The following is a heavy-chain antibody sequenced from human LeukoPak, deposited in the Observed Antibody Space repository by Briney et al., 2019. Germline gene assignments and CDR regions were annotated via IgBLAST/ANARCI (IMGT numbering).Heavy chain of an antibody. CDR3: ARDSGDYGDLSFDY. J-gene: IGHJ4*02. CDR2: ISYDGSNK. CDR1: GFTFSSYA. D-gene: IGHD4-17*01. V-gene: IGHV3-30-3*01. Sequence: PGGSLRLSCAASGFTFSSYAVHWVRQAPGKGLEWVAVISYDGSNKYYADSVKGRFTISRDNSKNTLYLQMDSLRAEDTAVYYCARDSGDYGDLSFDYWGQGTLVTVSS.